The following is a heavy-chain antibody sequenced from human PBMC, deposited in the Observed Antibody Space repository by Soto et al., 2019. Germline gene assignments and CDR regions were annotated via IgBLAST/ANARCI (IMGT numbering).Heavy chain of an antibody. J-gene: IGHJ4*02. V-gene: IGHV3-23*01. D-gene: IGHD3-10*01. Sequence: GGSLRLSCAASGFTFSSYAMSWVRQAPGKGLEWVSAISGSGGSTYYADTVKGRFTISRDNSKNTLYLQMNSLRAEDTAVYYCAKVNSRGITMVRGAPFDYWGQGTLVTVSS. CDR2: ISGSGGST. CDR3: AKVNSRGITMVRGAPFDY. CDR1: GFTFSSYA.